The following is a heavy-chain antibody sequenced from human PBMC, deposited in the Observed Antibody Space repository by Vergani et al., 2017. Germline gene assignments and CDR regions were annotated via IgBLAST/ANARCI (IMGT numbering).Heavy chain of an antibody. CDR3: ARTGYDFWSGYETYYMDV. V-gene: IGHV3-53*04. CDR1: GFTVSSNY. D-gene: IGHD3-3*01. Sequence: EVQLVESGGGLVQPGGSLRLSCAASGFTVSSNYMSWVRQAPGKGLEWVSVIYSGGSTYYADSVKGRFTISRHNSKNTLYLQMNSLRAEDTAVYYCARTGYDFWSGYETYYMDVWGKGTTVTVSS. J-gene: IGHJ6*03. CDR2: IYSGGST.